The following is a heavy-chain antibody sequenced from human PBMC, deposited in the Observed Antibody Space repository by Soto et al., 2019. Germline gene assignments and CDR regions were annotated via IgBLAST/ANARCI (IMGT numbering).Heavy chain of an antibody. CDR2: ISGSGGST. CDR3: VHPRSTVQIPPT. V-gene: IGHV3-23*01. J-gene: IGHJ5*02. D-gene: IGHD4-17*01. CDR1: GFTFSSYA. Sequence: PGGSLRLSCAASGFTFSSYAMSWVRQAPGKGLEWVSAISGSGGSTYYADSVKGRLTISRDNSKNTLYLQMSSLRAVDTAVYYCVHPRSTVQIPPTWGQGTLVTVYS.